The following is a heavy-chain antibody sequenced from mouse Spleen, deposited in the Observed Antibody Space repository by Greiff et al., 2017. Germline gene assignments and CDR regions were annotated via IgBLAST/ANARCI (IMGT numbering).Heavy chain of an antibody. Sequence: QVQLQQSGAELARPGASVKLSCKASGYTFTSYGISWVKQRTGQGLEWIGEIYPRSGNTYYNEKFKGKATLTADKSSSTAYMELRSLTSEDSAVYFCARDYYDGSYPDYWGQGTTLTVSS. V-gene: IGHV1-81*01. CDR1: GYTFTSYG. CDR3: ARDYYDGSYPDY. J-gene: IGHJ2*01. D-gene: IGHD1-1*01. CDR2: IYPRSGNT.